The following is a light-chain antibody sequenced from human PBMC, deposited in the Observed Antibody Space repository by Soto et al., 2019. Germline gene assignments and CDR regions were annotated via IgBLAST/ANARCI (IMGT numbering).Light chain of an antibody. CDR2: DAS. CDR3: QQFGSSPLT. J-gene: IGKJ4*01. CDR1: QSVTSSH. Sequence: EIVLTQSPGTLSLSPGERATLSCRASQSVTSSHLAWNQQKAGQAPRLLIYDASNRATGIPDRISGSGSGTDFTLTISRLDPEDSAVYYCQQFGSSPLTFGGGTKVEIK. V-gene: IGKV3-20*01.